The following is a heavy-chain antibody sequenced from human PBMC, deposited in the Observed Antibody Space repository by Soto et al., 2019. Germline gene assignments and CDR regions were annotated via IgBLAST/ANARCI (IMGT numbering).Heavy chain of an antibody. Sequence: TLSLTCTGSGCSSSSYYLSWIRQPPGKGLEWNGYIYYSGSTNYNPSLKSRVTISVDTSKNQFSLKLSSVTAADTAVYYCARGSIAANWFDLWGQGTLVTVSS. D-gene: IGHD6-13*01. CDR1: GCSSSSYY. CDR3: ARGSIAANWFDL. J-gene: IGHJ5*02. V-gene: IGHV4-59*01. CDR2: IYYSGST.